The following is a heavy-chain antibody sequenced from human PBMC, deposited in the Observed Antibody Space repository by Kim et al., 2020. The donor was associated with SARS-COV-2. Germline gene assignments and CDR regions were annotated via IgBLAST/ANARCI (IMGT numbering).Heavy chain of an antibody. Sequence: YAQGITGRFVFSLDTSVSTAYLQISSLKAEDTAVYYCARSYGDNVYVFDIWGQGTRVTVSS. J-gene: IGHJ3*02. D-gene: IGHD4-17*01. CDR3: ARSYGDNVYVFDI. V-gene: IGHV7-4-1*02.